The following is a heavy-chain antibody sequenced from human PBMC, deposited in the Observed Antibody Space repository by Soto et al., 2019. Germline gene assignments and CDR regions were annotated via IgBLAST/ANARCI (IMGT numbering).Heavy chain of an antibody. V-gene: IGHV1-18*01. CDR1: GYTFTSYG. J-gene: IGHJ5*02. D-gene: IGHD6-19*01. CDR2: ISAYNGNT. CDR3: ARAGVASSGWYPTPNWFDP. Sequence: ASVKVSCKASGYTFTSYGISWVRQAPGQGLEWMGWISAYNGNTNYAQKLQGRVTMTTDTSTSTAYMELRSLRSDDTAVYYCARAGVASSGWYPTPNWFDPWGQGTLVTVS.